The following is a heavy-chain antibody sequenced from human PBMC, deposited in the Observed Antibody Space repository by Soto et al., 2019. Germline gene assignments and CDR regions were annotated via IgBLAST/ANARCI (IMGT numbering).Heavy chain of an antibody. D-gene: IGHD3-16*01. V-gene: IGHV4-31*03. Sequence: QVQLQESGPGLVKPSQTLSLTCTVSGGSISSGGYSWTWIRQHPGKGLEWIGYIHYSGSTDYNPSLQSRITISADTTKNQFSLKLNSVTAADTAVYYCARERELYSYAYVGWFDPWGQGILVTVSS. J-gene: IGHJ5*02. CDR2: IHYSGST. CDR3: ARERELYSYAYVGWFDP. CDR1: GGSISSGGYS.